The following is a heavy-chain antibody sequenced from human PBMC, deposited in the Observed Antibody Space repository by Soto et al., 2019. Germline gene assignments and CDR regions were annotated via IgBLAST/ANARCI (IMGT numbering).Heavy chain of an antibody. J-gene: IGHJ6*02. V-gene: IGHV3-9*01. D-gene: IGHD2-2*01. CDR3: ARDGIVVVPDPTQYGMDV. CDR2: ISWNSGSI. CDR1: GFTFDDYA. Sequence: PGGSLRLSCAASGFTFDDYAMHWVRQAPGKGLEWVSGISWNSGSIGYADSVKGRFTISRDNAKNSLYLQMNSLRAEDTAVYYCARDGIVVVPDPTQYGMDVWGQGTTVTVSS.